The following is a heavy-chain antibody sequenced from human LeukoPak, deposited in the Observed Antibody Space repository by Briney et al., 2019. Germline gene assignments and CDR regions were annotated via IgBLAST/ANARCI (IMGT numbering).Heavy chain of an antibody. CDR1: GYSISSGYY. D-gene: IGHD3-10*01. J-gene: IGHJ4*02. CDR2: IYHSGST. V-gene: IGHV4-38-2*02. Sequence: PSETLSLTCTVSGYSISSGYYWGWIRQPPGKGLEWIGSIYHSGSTYYNPSLKSRVTISVDTSKNQFSLKLSSVTAADTAVYYCARGKGVRGVIIDYTGGGRQTYYFDYWGQGTLVTVSS. CDR3: ARGKGVRGVIIDYTGGGRQTYYFDY.